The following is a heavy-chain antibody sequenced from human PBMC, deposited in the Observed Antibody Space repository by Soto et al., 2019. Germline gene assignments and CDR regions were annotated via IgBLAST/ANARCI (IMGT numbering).Heavy chain of an antibody. Sequence: LSLTCTVSGDSISSDGSSWSWIRHHPGKGLEWIGNISYTGTPYYNPSLRSRVTISVDPSKNQFSLRLNSVTAADTAVYYCAKDGRYSSRPYYFDYWGQGTLVTVSS. D-gene: IGHD6-13*01. CDR1: GDSISSDGSS. CDR3: AKDGRYSSRPYYFDY. J-gene: IGHJ4*02. V-gene: IGHV4-31*03. CDR2: ISYTGTP.